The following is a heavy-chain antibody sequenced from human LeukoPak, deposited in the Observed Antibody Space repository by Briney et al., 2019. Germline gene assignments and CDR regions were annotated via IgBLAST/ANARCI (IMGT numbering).Heavy chain of an antibody. CDR2: IYYSGST. Sequence: PSETLSLTCTVSGGSISSSSYYWGWIRQPPGKGLEWIGSIYYSGSTYYNPSLKSRVTISVDTSKNQFSLKLSSVTAADTAVYYCARLYPLDDILTGWTYWGQGTLVTVSS. CDR3: ARLYPLDDILTGWTY. D-gene: IGHD3-9*01. CDR1: GGSISSSSYY. J-gene: IGHJ4*02. V-gene: IGHV4-39*01.